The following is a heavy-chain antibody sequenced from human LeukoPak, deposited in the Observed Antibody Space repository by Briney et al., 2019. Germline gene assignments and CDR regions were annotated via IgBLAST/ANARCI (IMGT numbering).Heavy chain of an antibody. CDR3: ARDILTDYFDY. D-gene: IGHD3-9*01. Sequence: GESLKISCVASGYNFTNYWIGWVRQMPGKGLEWMGIIYPGDSDTRYSPSFQGHVTISADKSISTTYLQWSSLKASDTAMYYCARDILTDYFDYWGQGTLVTVSS. J-gene: IGHJ4*02. CDR2: IYPGDSDT. V-gene: IGHV5-51*01. CDR1: GYNFTNYW.